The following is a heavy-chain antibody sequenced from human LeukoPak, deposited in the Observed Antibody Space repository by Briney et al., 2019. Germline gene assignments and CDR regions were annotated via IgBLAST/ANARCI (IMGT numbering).Heavy chain of an antibody. CDR2: ISGSGGST. CDR1: GFTFSSYA. V-gene: IGHV3-23*01. CDR3: AKGYKVTTYDVDVFDI. Sequence: GGSQRLSCAASGFTFSSYAMSWVRQAPGKGLEWVSTISGSGGSTYYADSVKGRFTISRDNSKNTLYLQMNSLRAEDTAVYYCAKGYKVTTYDVDVFDIWGQGTMVTVSS. J-gene: IGHJ3*02. D-gene: IGHD4-17*01.